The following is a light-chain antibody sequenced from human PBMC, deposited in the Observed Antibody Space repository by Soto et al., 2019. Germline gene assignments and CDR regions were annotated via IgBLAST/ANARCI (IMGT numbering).Light chain of an antibody. V-gene: IGLV2-8*01. CDR2: EVS. J-gene: IGLJ2*01. CDR1: SSDVGGYNY. Sequence: QSALTQPPSASGSPGQSVTISCTGTSSDVGGYNYVSWYQQHPGKAPELLIYEVSKRPSGVPDRFSGSKSGNTASLTVSGLQAEDEADYYCRSYAGSNYVVFGGGTKLTVL. CDR3: RSYAGSNYVV.